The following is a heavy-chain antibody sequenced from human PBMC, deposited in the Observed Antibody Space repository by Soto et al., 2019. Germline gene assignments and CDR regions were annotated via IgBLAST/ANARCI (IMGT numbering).Heavy chain of an antibody. J-gene: IGHJ4*02. CDR3: ARLYTVTNYYFDY. V-gene: IGHV1-3*01. Sequence: ASVKVSCKASGYTFTSYAMHWVRQAPGQRLEWMGWINAGNGNTKYSQKFQGRVTITRDTSASTAYMELSSLRSEDTAVYYCARLYTVTNYYFDYWGQGTLVTVSS. D-gene: IGHD4-17*01. CDR1: GYTFTSYA. CDR2: INAGNGNT.